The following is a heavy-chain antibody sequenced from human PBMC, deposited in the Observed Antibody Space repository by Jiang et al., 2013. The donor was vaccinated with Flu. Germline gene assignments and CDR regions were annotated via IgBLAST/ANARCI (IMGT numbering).Heavy chain of an antibody. CDR1: GFTFGDYA. J-gene: IGHJ6*02. CDR3: TRDGSVLLWFGEFYGMDV. D-gene: IGHD3-10*01. CDR2: IRSKAYGGTT. Sequence: VQLLESGGGLVKPGRSLRLSCTASGFTFGDYAMSWFRQAPGKGLEWVGFIRSKAYGGTTEYAASVKGRFTISRDDSKSIAYLQMNSLKTEDTAVYYCTRDGSVLLWFGEFYGMDVWGQGTTVTVSS. V-gene: IGHV3-49*05.